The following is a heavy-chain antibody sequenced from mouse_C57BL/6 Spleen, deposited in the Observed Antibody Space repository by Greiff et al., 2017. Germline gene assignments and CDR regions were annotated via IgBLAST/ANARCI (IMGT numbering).Heavy chain of an antibody. CDR3: ARGVRGAMDY. CDR1: GYTFTSYW. J-gene: IGHJ4*01. V-gene: IGHV1-50*01. CDR2: IDPSDSYT. Sequence: VQLQQPGAELVKPGASVKLSCKASGYTFTSYWMQWVKQRPGQGLEWIGEIDPSDSYTNYNQKFKGKATLTVDTSSSTAYMQLSSLTSEDSAVYYCARGVRGAMDYWGQGTSVTVSS. D-gene: IGHD2-14*01.